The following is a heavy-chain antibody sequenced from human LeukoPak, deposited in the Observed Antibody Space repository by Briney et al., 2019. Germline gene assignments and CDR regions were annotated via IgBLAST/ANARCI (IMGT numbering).Heavy chain of an antibody. J-gene: IGHJ4*02. CDR3: TRPHYDSSGYYYAFDY. CDR2: IRSKANSYAT. V-gene: IGHV3-73*01. Sequence: GGSLRLSCAASGFTFSGSAMHWVRQASGKGMEWVGRIRSKANSYATAYAASVKGRFTISRDESNNTAYLQMTSLKTEDTAVYYCTRPHYDSSGYYYAFDYWGQGTLVTVSS. D-gene: IGHD3-22*01. CDR1: GFTFSGSA.